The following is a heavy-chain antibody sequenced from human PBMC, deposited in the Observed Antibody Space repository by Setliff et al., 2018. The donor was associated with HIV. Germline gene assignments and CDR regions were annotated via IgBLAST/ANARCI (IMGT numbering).Heavy chain of an antibody. CDR3: ATYAVGEGGRGH. J-gene: IGHJ4*02. CDR2: ILDYGKT. Sequence: PSETLSLTCTVSGGSIRRHVGSWIRQPPGKGLEWIGYILDYGKTYYNPSLQSRVTISVDTSKNQFSLQLTSVTAADTALYYCATYAVGEGGRGHWGQGVLVTVSS. V-gene: IGHV4-59*11. D-gene: IGHD1-26*01. CDR1: GGSIRRHV.